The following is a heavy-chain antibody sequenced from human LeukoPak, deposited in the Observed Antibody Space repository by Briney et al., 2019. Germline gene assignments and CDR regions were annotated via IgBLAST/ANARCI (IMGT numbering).Heavy chain of an antibody. Sequence: PSETLSLTCTVSGGSISSYYWSWIRQPPGKGLEWIGDIYYSGSTNYNPSLKSRVTISVDTSKNQFSLKLSSVTAADTAVYYCARDSYCGGDCYWSLGYYGMDVWGQGTTVTVSS. J-gene: IGHJ6*02. CDR2: IYYSGST. D-gene: IGHD2-21*02. V-gene: IGHV4-59*01. CDR1: GGSISSYY. CDR3: ARDSYCGGDCYWSLGYYGMDV.